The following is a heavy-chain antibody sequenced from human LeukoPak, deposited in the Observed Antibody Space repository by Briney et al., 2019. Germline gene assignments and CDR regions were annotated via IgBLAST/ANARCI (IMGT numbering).Heavy chain of an antibody. CDR1: SYSISSGYY. J-gene: IGHJ5*02. CDR3: ASGGDFWSGSPVDWFDP. CDR2: IYHSGST. V-gene: IGHV4-38-2*02. Sequence: PSETLSLTCTVSSYSISSGYYWGWIRQPPEKGLEWIGSIYHSGSTYYNPSLKSRVTISVDTSKNQFSLKLSSVTAADTAVYYCASGGDFWSGSPVDWFDPWGQGTLVTVSS. D-gene: IGHD3-3*01.